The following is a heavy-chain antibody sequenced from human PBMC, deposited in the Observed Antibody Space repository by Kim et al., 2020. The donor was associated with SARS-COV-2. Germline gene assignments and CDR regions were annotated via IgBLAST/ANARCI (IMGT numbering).Heavy chain of an antibody. J-gene: IGHJ4*02. Sequence: GGSLRLSCAVSGFTFNDYGMSWVRQDPGKGLEWVFGIKRNGDSTGYADYVKGRFTISLDNAKNSLYLQMNSLRAEDTVLYHWARGVMAGPIDFRGQGILVIVSS. CDR2: IKRNGDST. CDR1: GFTFNDYG. D-gene: IGHD6-19*01. CDR3: ARGVMAGPIDF. V-gene: IGHV3-20*01.